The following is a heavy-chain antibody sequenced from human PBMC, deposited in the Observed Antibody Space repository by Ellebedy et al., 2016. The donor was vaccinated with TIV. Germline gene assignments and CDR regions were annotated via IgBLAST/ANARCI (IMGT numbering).Heavy chain of an antibody. CDR3: ARGFLWFAYAFDI. J-gene: IGHJ3*02. Sequence: ASVKVSXXASGYTFTLTDYYIHWVRQAPGKGLEWMGWIKPNNGDTNYAQKFQGRVTLTRDTSISTAHMELSRLRSDDTAVCYCARGFLWFAYAFDIWGQGTMVTVSS. CDR1: GYTFTLTDYY. D-gene: IGHD3-10*01. CDR2: IKPNNGDT. V-gene: IGHV1-2*02.